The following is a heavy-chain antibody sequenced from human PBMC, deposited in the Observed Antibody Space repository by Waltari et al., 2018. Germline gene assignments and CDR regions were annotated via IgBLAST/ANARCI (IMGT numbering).Heavy chain of an antibody. CDR3: TRGPRTGNYEYGLDV. CDR2: VKSDGSDT. J-gene: IGHJ3*01. Sequence: EVQLLESGGGLVQPGESLRLSFAASGFTFSDCWMHWVRQAPGKGLVWVSRVKSDGSDTDSADFAKGRFTISRDNAKNTLYLQMKGLRGDDTAIYYCTRGPRTGNYEYGLDVWGQGTMVTVSS. D-gene: IGHD3-3*01. CDR1: GFTFSDCW. V-gene: IGHV3-74*01.